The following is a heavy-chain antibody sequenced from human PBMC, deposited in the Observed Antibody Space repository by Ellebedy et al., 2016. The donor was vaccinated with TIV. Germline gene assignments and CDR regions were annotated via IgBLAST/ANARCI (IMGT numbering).Heavy chain of an antibody. D-gene: IGHD5-18*01. CDR3: ATTGHSFGSNTFNY. V-gene: IGHV5-51*01. J-gene: IGHJ4*02. CDR1: GYSFTSYW. CDR2: IYPGDSDT. Sequence: GESLKISCKGSGYSFTSYWIGWVRQMPGKGLEWMGIIYPGDSDTRYSPSFQGQVTISVDKSISTVYLQWSSLEASDTAMYYCATTGHSFGSNTFNYWGQGTLLAVSS.